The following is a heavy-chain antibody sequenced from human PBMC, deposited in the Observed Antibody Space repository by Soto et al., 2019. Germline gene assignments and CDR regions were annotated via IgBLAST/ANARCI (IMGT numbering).Heavy chain of an antibody. CDR3: AKCVGSGTYKNYCYYMDV. CDR2: ISDAGGVT. Sequence: EVQLLQSGGGLVQPGGSLRLSCAASGFPFNKYAVTWVRQAPGKGLEWVSVISDAGGVTYYADSVKGRFTISRDNSMNTLYLQMSSLRAEDTAVYYCAKCVGSGTYKNYCYYMDVWGKGTTVTVSS. CDR1: GFPFNKYA. J-gene: IGHJ6*03. D-gene: IGHD3-10*01. V-gene: IGHV3-23*01.